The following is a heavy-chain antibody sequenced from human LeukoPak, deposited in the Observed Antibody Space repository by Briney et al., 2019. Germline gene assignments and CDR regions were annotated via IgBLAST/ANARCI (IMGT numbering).Heavy chain of an antibody. D-gene: IGHD6-13*01. J-gene: IGHJ4*02. CDR1: GGSISTGSYY. Sequence: SETVSLTCTVSGGSISTGSYYWNWIRQPAGKGLEWIGRIYTSGSTNYNPSLKSRVTLSVDTSKNQFSLKLNSETAADTAVYYCARVARSMSSSSEDSWGQGTLVTVSS. V-gene: IGHV4-61*02. CDR2: IYTSGST. CDR3: ARVARSMSSSSEDS.